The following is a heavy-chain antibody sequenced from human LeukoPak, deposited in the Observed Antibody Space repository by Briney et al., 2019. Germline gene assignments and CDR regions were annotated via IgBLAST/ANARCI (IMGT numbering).Heavy chain of an antibody. Sequence: GGSLRLSCAASGFTFSSYAMSRVRQAPGKGLEWVSAISGSGGSTYYADSVKGRFTISRDNSKNTLYLQMNSLRAEDTAVYYCAKGRSSGWYSEYFQHWGQGTLVTVSS. J-gene: IGHJ1*01. CDR3: AKGRSSGWYSEYFQH. CDR1: GFTFSSYA. D-gene: IGHD6-19*01. V-gene: IGHV3-23*01. CDR2: ISGSGGST.